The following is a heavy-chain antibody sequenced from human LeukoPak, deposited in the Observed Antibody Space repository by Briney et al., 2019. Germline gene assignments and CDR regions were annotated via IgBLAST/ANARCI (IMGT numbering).Heavy chain of an antibody. CDR3: AKTYSLGCSGGSCYSRSAFDI. CDR2: ISSSATTI. Sequence: GGSLRLSCEASGFIFSDFYMNWIRQAPGKGLEWVAYISSSATTIHYADSVKGRFTISRDNSKNTLYLQMNSLRAEDTAVYYCAKTYSLGCSGGSCYSRSAFDIWGQGTMVTVSS. V-gene: IGHV3-11*01. D-gene: IGHD2-15*01. CDR1: GFIFSDFY. J-gene: IGHJ3*02.